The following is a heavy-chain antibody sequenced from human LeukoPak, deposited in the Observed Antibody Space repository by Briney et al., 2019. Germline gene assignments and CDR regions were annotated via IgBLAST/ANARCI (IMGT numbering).Heavy chain of an antibody. J-gene: IGHJ4*02. Sequence: GGSLRLSCAASGFTFSSYAMSWVRQAPGKGLEWVSTISSSGGSTYFADSVRGRFTISRDNSKSTLYLQMNSLRAEDTAIYYCANVLNWKYFDYWGQGTLVIVSS. CDR2: ISSSGGST. CDR1: GFTFSSYA. CDR3: ANVLNWKYFDY. D-gene: IGHD1-1*01. V-gene: IGHV3-23*01.